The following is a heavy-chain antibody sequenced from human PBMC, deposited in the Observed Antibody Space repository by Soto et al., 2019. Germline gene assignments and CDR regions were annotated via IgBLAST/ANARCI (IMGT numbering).Heavy chain of an antibody. Sequence: GGSLRLSCAASGFTVSSNYMSWVRQAPGKGLEWVSVIYSDGSTYYADSVKGRFTISRDNSKNTLYLQMNSLRAEDTAVYYCARGSSNWAYYFDFWGQGTLVTVSS. CDR1: GFTVSSNY. V-gene: IGHV3-66*01. CDR2: IYSDGST. CDR3: ARGSSNWAYYFDF. J-gene: IGHJ4*02. D-gene: IGHD6-13*01.